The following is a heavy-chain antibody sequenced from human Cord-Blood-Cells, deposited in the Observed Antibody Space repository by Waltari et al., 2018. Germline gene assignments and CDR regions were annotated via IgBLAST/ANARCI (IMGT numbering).Heavy chain of an antibody. J-gene: IGHJ4*02. CDR1: GFTFSSYA. D-gene: IGHD3-16*01. V-gene: IGHV3-30-3*01. Sequence: QVQLVESGGGVVQPGRSLRLSCAASGFTFSSYALHWVRQAPGKGLEWVAVISYDGSNKYYADAVKGRCTISRDNSKNTLYLQMNSLRAEDTAVYYCARDSQLGFDYWGQGTLVTVSS. CDR2: ISYDGSNK. CDR3: ARDSQLGFDY.